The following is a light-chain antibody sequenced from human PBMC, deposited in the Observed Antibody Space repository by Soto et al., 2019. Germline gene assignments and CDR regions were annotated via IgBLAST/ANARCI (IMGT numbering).Light chain of an antibody. CDR2: GAS. CDR3: QQYNKWPLT. Sequence: IVLTQSPATLSLSPGERATLSCKASQSVSIDLAWYKQTPGQAPRLLSYGASTRATGIPVRFSGSASGTEFTLTISSLQSEDFKVYYCQQYNKWPLTFGQGTKVDIK. J-gene: IGKJ1*01. CDR1: QSVSID. V-gene: IGKV3-15*01.